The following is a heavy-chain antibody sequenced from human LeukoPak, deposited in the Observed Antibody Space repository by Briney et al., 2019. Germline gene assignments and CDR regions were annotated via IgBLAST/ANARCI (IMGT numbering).Heavy chain of an antibody. CDR2: ISYDGSNK. D-gene: IGHD2-15*01. Sequence: GGSLRLSCAASGFTFSSYAMHWVRRAPGKGLEWVAVISYDGSNKYYADSVKGRFTISRDNSKNTLYLQMNSLRAEDTAVYYCARGVVVAATPDYWGQGTLVTVSS. CDR1: GFTFSSYA. J-gene: IGHJ4*02. CDR3: ARGVVVAATPDY. V-gene: IGHV3-30*04.